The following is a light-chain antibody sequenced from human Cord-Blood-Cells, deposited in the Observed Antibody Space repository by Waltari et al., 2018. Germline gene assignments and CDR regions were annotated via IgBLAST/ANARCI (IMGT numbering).Light chain of an antibody. V-gene: IGKV1-39*01. CDR3: QQSYSTPFT. CDR1: QSISSY. J-gene: IGKJ3*01. Sequence: DIQMTQSPSSLSESVRDSVTITCRASQSISSYLNWYQQKPGKAPKLLIYAASSLQSGGPSRFSGSGSGTDFTLTISSLQPEDFATYYCQQSYSTPFTFGPGTKVDIK. CDR2: AAS.